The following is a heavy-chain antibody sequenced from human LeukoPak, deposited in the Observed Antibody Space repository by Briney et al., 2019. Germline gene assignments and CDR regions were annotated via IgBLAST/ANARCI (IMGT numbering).Heavy chain of an antibody. CDR3: VRDRGPYVGTGNNWFDP. CDR2: IGGSAAST. V-gene: IGHV3-23*01. J-gene: IGHJ5*02. D-gene: IGHD3-16*01. CDR1: GFNFRLFA. Sequence: PGGSLRLSCAASGFNFRLFAMHWVRQAPGKGLEWVSGIGGSAASTFYADSVKGRFTISRDNSENTLYLEMNSLTVEDTAIYYCVRDRGPYVGTGNNWFDPWGQGTLVTVSS.